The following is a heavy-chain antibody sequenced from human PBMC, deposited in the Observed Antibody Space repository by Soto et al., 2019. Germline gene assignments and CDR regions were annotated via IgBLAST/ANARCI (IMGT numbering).Heavy chain of an antibody. V-gene: IGHV4-59*01. J-gene: IGHJ5*02. CDR2: IYYSGST. CDR1: VGSISSYY. Sequence: PSETLSLTCTVSVGSISSYYWSWIRQPPGKGLECIGYIYYSGSTNYKTSLTSRVTISVDTSKKQFSLKLSSVTAADTAVYYCARDTDYGHNWFDPWGQGTLVNVSS. D-gene: IGHD4-17*01. CDR3: ARDTDYGHNWFDP.